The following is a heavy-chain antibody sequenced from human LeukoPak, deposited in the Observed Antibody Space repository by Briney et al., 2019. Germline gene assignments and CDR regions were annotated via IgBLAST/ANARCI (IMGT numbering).Heavy chain of an antibody. J-gene: IGHJ4*02. CDR3: AKGRISSSWYQGYYFDY. V-gene: IGHV3-23*01. D-gene: IGHD6-13*01. Sequence: GGSLSLSCAASGFTFSSYTMNWVRQAPGKGLEWVSAISASGGSTFYADSVKGRFTISRDNSKNTLSLQVNSLRAEDTAIYYCAKGRISSSWYQGYYFDYWGQGTLVTASS. CDR1: GFTFSSYT. CDR2: ISASGGST.